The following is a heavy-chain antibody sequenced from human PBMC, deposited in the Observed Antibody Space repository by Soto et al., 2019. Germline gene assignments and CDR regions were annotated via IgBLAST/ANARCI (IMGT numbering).Heavy chain of an antibody. CDR2: FDPEDGET. CDR3: ATVYYDSSGYDYYFDY. Sequence: ASVKVSCKVSGYTLTELSMHWVLQAPGKGLEWMGGFDPEDGETIYAQKFQGRVTMTEDTSTDTAYMELSSLRSEDTAVYYCATVYYDSSGYDYYFDYWGQGTLVTVSS. V-gene: IGHV1-24*01. CDR1: GYTLTELS. D-gene: IGHD3-22*01. J-gene: IGHJ4*02.